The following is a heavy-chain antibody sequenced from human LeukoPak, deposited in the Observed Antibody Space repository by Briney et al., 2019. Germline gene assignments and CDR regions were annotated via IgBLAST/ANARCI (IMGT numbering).Heavy chain of an antibody. CDR1: GFTFSFYA. CDR2: ITSSGNTT. J-gene: IGHJ6*02. D-gene: IGHD1-1*01. V-gene: IGHV3-23*01. Sequence: PGGSLRLSCAASGFTFSFYAMSWVRQALGKGLEWVAGITSSGNTTYYADPVKGRFTISRDNSRNILYLQMNSLRAEDTAIYYCAKLRELVTYYYYYGLDVWGQGTTVTVSS. CDR3: AKLRELVTYYYYYGLDV.